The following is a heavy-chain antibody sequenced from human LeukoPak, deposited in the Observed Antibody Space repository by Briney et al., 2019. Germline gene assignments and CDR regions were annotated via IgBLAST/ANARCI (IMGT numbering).Heavy chain of an antibody. Sequence: GGSLRLSCVASGLTFDDYAMHRVRQAPGKGLEWVSGISWNSGNIGYADSLKGRFTISRDNAKNSLYLQMNSLRAEDTALYYCAKDIKGGYYYGSGSYGMDVWGQGTTVTVSS. D-gene: IGHD3-10*01. CDR3: AKDIKGGYYYGSGSYGMDV. V-gene: IGHV3-9*01. CDR2: ISWNSGNI. CDR1: GLTFDDYA. J-gene: IGHJ6*02.